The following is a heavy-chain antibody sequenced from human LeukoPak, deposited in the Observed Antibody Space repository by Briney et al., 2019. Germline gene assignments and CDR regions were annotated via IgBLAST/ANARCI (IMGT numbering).Heavy chain of an antibody. J-gene: IGHJ6*02. CDR1: GFTFDDYA. CDR3: AKSRPYTGYYGMDV. D-gene: IGHD2-2*02. V-gene: IGHV3-9*01. CDR2: ISWNSGSI. Sequence: GGSLRLSCAASGFTFDDYAMHWVRQAPGKGLEWVSGISWNSGSIGYADSVKGRFTISRDNAKSSLYLQMNSLRAEDTALYYCAKSRPYTGYYGMDVWGQGTTVTVSS.